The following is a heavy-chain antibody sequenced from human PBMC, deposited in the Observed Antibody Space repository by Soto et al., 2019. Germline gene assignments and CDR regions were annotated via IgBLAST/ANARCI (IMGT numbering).Heavy chain of an antibody. CDR2: IYYSGST. CDR3: ARDLWFGELSNAFDI. V-gene: IGHV4-59*01. Sequence: SETLSLTCTVSGVSISNYYWSWIRQSPGKGLEWIGYIYYSGSTNYNPSLKSRVTISVDTSKNQFSLKLSSVTAADTAMYYCARDLWFGELSNAFDIWGQGTMVTVSS. D-gene: IGHD3-10*01. CDR1: GVSISNYY. J-gene: IGHJ3*02.